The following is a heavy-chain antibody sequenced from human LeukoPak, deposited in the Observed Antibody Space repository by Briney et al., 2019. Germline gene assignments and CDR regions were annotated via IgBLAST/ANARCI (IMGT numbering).Heavy chain of an antibody. J-gene: IGHJ3*02. Sequence: PSETLSLTCTVSGGSISSSSYYWGWIRQPPGKGLEWIGNIYYSGSTYYNPSLESRVTMSVDTSKNQFSLKLSSVTAADTAVYYCARETEAAAGLDAFDIWGQGTMVTVSS. CDR3: ARETEAAAGLDAFDI. CDR1: GGSISSSSYY. V-gene: IGHV4-39*07. D-gene: IGHD6-13*01. CDR2: IYYSGST.